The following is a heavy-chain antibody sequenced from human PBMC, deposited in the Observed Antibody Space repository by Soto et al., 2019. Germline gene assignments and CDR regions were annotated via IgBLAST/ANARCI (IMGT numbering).Heavy chain of an antibody. CDR2: IDPTDSDT. J-gene: IGHJ6*02. Sequence: GESLKISCKGSGYSFTNYWISWVRQMPGKGLEWMGSIDPTDSDTKYSPYFQGHVTISADKSISAAYLQWSSLKASDSGMYCCASRKYYHAMDVWGQGTTVTVSS. CDR1: GYSFTNYW. V-gene: IGHV5-10-1*01. CDR3: ASRKYYHAMDV.